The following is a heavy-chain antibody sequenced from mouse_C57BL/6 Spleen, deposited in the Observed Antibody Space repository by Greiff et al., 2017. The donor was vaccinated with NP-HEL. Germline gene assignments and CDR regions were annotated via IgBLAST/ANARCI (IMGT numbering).Heavy chain of an antibody. CDR3: ARSVNMVTAGDAMDY. CDR1: GFNIKNTY. Sequence: EVQRVESVAELVRPGASVKLSCTASGFNIKNTYMHWVKQRPEQGLEWIGRIDPANGNTKYAPKFQGKATITADTSSNTAYLQLSSLTSEDTAIYYCARSVNMVTAGDAMDYWGQGTSVTVSS. V-gene: IGHV14-3*01. J-gene: IGHJ4*01. D-gene: IGHD2-1*01. CDR2: IDPANGNT.